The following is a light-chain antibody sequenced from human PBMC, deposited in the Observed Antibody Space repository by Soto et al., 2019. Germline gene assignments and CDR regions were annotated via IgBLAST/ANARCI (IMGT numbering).Light chain of an antibody. CDR3: QQYNNWWT. Sequence: EIILTQSPDTLSLSPGERATLSCRASQTVSSNYLAWCQQRPGQAPRLLIYGASTRATGIPARFSGSGSGTAFTLTISSLQSEDFAVYYCQQYNNWWTFGQGTKVDIK. J-gene: IGKJ1*01. V-gene: IGKV3-15*01. CDR2: GAS. CDR1: QTVSSN.